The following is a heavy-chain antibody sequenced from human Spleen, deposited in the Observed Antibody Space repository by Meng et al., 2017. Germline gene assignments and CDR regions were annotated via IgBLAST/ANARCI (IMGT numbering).Heavy chain of an antibody. V-gene: IGHV4-61*01. J-gene: IGHJ4*02. D-gene: IGHD6-6*01. CDR3: ARSSTSPASYFFDY. Sequence: QVHLEPSRPRLSRSSGTLSLTCTGSGGSVSSGSYYWSWIRQPPGKGLEWIGHIYYSGSTNYNPSLKSRVTISVDTSKNQFSLKLSSVTAADTAVYFCARSSTSPASYFFDYWGQGTLVTVSS. CDR2: IYYSGST. CDR1: GGSVSSGSYY.